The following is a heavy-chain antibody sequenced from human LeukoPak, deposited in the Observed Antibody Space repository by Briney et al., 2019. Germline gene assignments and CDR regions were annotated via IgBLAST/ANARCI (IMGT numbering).Heavy chain of an antibody. CDR3: ASTGSNYYDSSGYYYTPRYLPPDY. Sequence: ASVKVSCKASGYTFTGYYMHWARQAPGQGLEWMGWINPNSGGTNYAQKFQGRVTMTRDTSISTAYKELSRLRSDDTAVYYCASTGSNYYDSSGYYYTPRYLPPDYWAREPWSPSPQ. CDR1: GYTFTGYY. V-gene: IGHV1-2*02. D-gene: IGHD3-22*01. J-gene: IGHJ4*02. CDR2: INPNSGGT.